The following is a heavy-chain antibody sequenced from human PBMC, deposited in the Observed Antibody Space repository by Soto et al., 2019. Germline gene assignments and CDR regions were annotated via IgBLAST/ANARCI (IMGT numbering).Heavy chain of an antibody. Sequence: PSETLSLTCAVYGGSFSGYYWSWIRQPPGKGLEWIGEINHSGSTNYNPSLKSRVTISVDTSKNQFPLKLSSVTAADTAVYYCARGRYYGSEIDYWGQGTLVTVSS. V-gene: IGHV4-34*01. D-gene: IGHD3-10*01. CDR2: INHSGST. J-gene: IGHJ4*02. CDR1: GGSFSGYY. CDR3: ARGRYYGSEIDY.